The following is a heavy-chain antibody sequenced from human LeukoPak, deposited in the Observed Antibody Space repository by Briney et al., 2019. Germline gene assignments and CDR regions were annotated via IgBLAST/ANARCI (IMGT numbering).Heavy chain of an antibody. CDR1: GFTFINYY. CDR2: INQDGSET. CDR3: ARGLRGFDP. V-gene: IGHV3-7*04. J-gene: IGHJ5*02. Sequence: GGSLRPSCSASGFTFINYYMTWVRQVPGKGLEWVASINQDGSETYYVDSVKGRFTISRDNAKNSLYLQMNSLRTEDTAVYYCARGLRGFDPWGQGTLVTVSS.